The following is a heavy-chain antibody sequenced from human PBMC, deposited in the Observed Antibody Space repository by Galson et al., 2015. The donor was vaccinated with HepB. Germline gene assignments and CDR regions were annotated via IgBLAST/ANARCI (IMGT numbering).Heavy chain of an antibody. V-gene: IGHV3-15*01. CDR1: GFTFSNAW. CDR2: IKSKTDGGTT. J-gene: IGHJ4*02. Sequence: SLRLSCAASGFTFSNAWMSWVRQAPGKGLEWVGRIKSKTDGGTTDYAAPVKGRFTISRDDSKNTLYLQMNSLKTEDTAVYYCTTEGYYDFWSGYRTPFDYWGQGTLVTVSS. CDR3: TTEGYYDFWSGYRTPFDY. D-gene: IGHD3-3*01.